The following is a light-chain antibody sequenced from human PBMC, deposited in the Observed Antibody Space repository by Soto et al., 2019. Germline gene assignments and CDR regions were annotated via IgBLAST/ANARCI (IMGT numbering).Light chain of an antibody. V-gene: IGKV3-11*01. CDR2: DAS. CDR1: QSVSSY. Sequence: EIVLTQSPATLSLSPGERATLSCRTSQSVSSYLAWYQQKPGQAPRLLTYDASNRATGIPARFSGSGSGTDFTLTISSLEPEDFAVYYCQQRSNWPTFGQGTKVEIK. J-gene: IGKJ1*01. CDR3: QQRSNWPT.